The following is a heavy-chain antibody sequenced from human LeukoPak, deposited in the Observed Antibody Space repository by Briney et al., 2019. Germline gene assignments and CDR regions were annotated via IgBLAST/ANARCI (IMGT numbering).Heavy chain of an antibody. CDR1: GFTFSNAW. V-gene: IGHV3-15*01. J-gene: IGHJ4*02. D-gene: IGHD5-12*01. CDR3: VWLRSPFDY. Sequence: PGGSLRRYCAASGFTFSNAWMSWVRQAPGKGLEWIGLIKSKTGGGTTDYAAPVKGRFSVSRDDSINTLYVQMSSLKIEDTGVCYCVWLRSPFDYWGQGTLVTVSS. CDR2: IKSKTGGGTT.